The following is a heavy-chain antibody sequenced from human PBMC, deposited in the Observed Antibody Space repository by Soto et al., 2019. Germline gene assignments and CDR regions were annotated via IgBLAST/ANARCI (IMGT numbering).Heavy chain of an antibody. CDR1: GFTFSNAW. Sequence: GGSLRLSCAASGFTFSNAWMNWVRQAPGKGLEWVGRIKSKTDGGTTDYAAPVKGRFTISRDDSKNTLYLQMNSLKTEDTAVYYCTPTHYSSSWYYFDYWGQGTLVTVSS. CDR2: IKSKTDGGTT. J-gene: IGHJ4*02. V-gene: IGHV3-15*07. D-gene: IGHD6-13*01. CDR3: TPTHYSSSWYYFDY.